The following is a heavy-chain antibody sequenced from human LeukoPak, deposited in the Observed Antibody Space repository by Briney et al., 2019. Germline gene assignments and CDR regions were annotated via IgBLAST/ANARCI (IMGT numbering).Heavy chain of an antibody. CDR1: GFTFSSYA. CDR2: ISYDGSNK. D-gene: IGHD1-26*01. CDR3: ARDKRTLVGATYYGSLDY. V-gene: IGHV3-30-3*01. J-gene: IGHJ4*02. Sequence: GSLRLSCAASGFTFSSYAMHWVRQAPGKGLEWVAVISYDGSNKYYADSVKGRFTISRDNSKNTLYLQMNSLRAEDTAVYYCARDKRTLVGATYYGSLDYWGQGTLVTVSS.